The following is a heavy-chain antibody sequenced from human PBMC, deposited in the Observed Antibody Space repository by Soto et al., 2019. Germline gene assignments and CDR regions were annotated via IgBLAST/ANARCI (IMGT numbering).Heavy chain of an antibody. CDR1: GGSFSGYY. CDR3: ARGSPYSSSWYGYSPPGYYYYGMDV. J-gene: IGHJ6*02. CDR2: INHSGST. V-gene: IGHV4-34*01. Sequence: SETLSLTCAVYGGSFSGYYWSWIRQPPGKXLEWIGEINHSGSTNYNPSLKSRVTISVDTSKNQFSLKLSSVTAADTAVYYCARGSPYSSSWYGYSPPGYYYYGMDVWGQGTTVTVSS. D-gene: IGHD6-13*01.